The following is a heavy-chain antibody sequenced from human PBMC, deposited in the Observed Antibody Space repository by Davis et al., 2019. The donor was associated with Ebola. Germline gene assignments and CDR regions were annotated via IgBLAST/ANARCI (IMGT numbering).Heavy chain of an antibody. CDR3: AREGRPGAFDI. J-gene: IGHJ3*02. CDR1: GFTVRSNY. Sequence: GESLKISCAASGFTVRSNYMSWVRQAPGKGLEWVANIKQDGSETYYVDSVKGRFTISRDNAKNSLYLQMNSLRAEDTAVYYCAREGRPGAFDIWGQGTMVTVSS. CDR2: IKQDGSET. V-gene: IGHV3-7*01.